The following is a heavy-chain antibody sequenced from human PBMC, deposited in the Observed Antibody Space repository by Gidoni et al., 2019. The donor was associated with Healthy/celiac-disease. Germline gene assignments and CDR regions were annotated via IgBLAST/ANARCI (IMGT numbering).Heavy chain of an antibody. CDR2: IIPIFGTA. D-gene: IGHD3-3*01. CDR1: GGTFSSYA. Sequence: QVQLVQSGAEVQKPGSSVKVSCKASGGTFSSYAISWVRQAPGQGLEWMGGIIPIFGTANYAQKFQGRVTITADESTSTAYMELSSLRSEDTAVYYCARDDFWSGYRSRYYGMDVWGQGTTVTVSS. V-gene: IGHV1-69*01. CDR3: ARDDFWSGYRSRYYGMDV. J-gene: IGHJ6*02.